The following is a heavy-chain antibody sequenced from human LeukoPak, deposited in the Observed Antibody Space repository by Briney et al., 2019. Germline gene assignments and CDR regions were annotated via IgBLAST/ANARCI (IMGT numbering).Heavy chain of an antibody. CDR2: ISSSGSTI. V-gene: IGHV3-11*01. Sequence: KSGGSLRLSCAASGFTFSDYYMSWIRQAAGKGLEWVSCISSSGSTIYYADSVKGRFTISRDNAKNSLYLQMNSLRAEDTAVYYWAGVVGGDYPGYWGQGTLVTVSS. CDR3: AGVVGGDYPGY. D-gene: IGHD4-17*01. J-gene: IGHJ4*02. CDR1: GFTFSDYY.